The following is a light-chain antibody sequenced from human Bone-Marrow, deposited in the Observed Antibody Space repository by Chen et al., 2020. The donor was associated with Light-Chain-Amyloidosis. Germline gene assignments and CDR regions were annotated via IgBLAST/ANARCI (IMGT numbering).Light chain of an antibody. CDR2: DVS. Sequence: QSDLTQPASVSGSPGQSITISCTGTSSDVASYNLVSWYQQHPGKAPNLMIYDVSKRPSGVSNRCSGSKAGNTASLTSSGLQAEDESDYYCCAYAGSSTWVFGGGTKLTVL. V-gene: IGLV2-23*02. J-gene: IGLJ3*02. CDR1: SSDVASYNL. CDR3: CAYAGSSTWV.